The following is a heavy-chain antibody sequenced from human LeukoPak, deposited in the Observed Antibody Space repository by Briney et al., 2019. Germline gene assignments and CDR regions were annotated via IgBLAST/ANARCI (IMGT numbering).Heavy chain of an antibody. CDR1: GGSTSSGSYY. CDR2: IYTSGAT. V-gene: IGHV4-61*09. D-gene: IGHD1-14*01. J-gene: IGHJ4*02. CDR3: ARTGGGVGWFGTIDS. Sequence: PSQTLSLTCTASGGSTSSGSYYWTWIRQPAGKGLEWIGHIYTSGATSYNPSLQSRVTISVDTSKHEFSLKLTSLTAADTAVYYCARTGGGVGWFGTIDSWGQGTLVTVSS.